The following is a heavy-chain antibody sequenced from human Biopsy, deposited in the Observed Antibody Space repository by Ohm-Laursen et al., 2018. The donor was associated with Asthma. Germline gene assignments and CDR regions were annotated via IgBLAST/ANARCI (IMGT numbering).Heavy chain of an antibody. Sequence: LRLSCTASGFSFADCAKHWVRQAPGKGLEWVLSISWNSGNIDYAVSEKGRFTISRDNSKNTLYLQMNSLRTEDTAVYYCAKRRGYSGHDNDYWGQGTLVTVSS. J-gene: IGHJ4*02. V-gene: IGHV3-9*01. CDR2: ISWNSGNI. D-gene: IGHD5-12*01. CDR1: GFSFADCA. CDR3: AKRRGYSGHDNDY.